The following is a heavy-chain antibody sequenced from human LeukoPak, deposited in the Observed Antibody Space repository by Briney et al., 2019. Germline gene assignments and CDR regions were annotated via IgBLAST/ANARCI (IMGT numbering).Heavy chain of an antibody. V-gene: IGHV3-21*01. CDR1: GFTFSSYS. CDR3: GRDPPGIGPVLHFDY. D-gene: IGHD2-15*01. CDR2: ISGSLTHI. Sequence: GGSLRLSCVASGFTFSSYSMNWIRQAPGKGLEWVSSISGSLTHIYYADSLKGRFTVSRDNAKNSLYLQMNTLRAEDTAVYYCGRDPPGIGPVLHFDYWGQGTVVTVSS. J-gene: IGHJ4*02.